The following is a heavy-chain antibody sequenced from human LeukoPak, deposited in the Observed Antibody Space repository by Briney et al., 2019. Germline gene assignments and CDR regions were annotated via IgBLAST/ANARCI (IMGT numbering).Heavy chain of an antibody. Sequence: SETLSLTCTVSGGSISSYYWSWIRQPPGKGLEWIGYIYYSGSTNYNPSLKSRVTISVATSMNQFSLKLSSVTAADTAVYYCARASPRTTGTLFDPWGQGTLVTVSS. D-gene: IGHD1-1*01. CDR3: ARASPRTTGTLFDP. V-gene: IGHV4-59*01. CDR2: IYYSGST. CDR1: GGSISSYY. J-gene: IGHJ5*02.